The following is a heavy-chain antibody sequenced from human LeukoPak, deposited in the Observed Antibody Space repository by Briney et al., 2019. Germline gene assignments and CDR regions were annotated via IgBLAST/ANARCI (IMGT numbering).Heavy chain of an antibody. CDR3: AKFRGGSYRDY. V-gene: IGHV3-23*01. J-gene: IGHJ4*02. CDR2: ISGSGGST. D-gene: IGHD1-26*01. CDR1: GFTFSSYA. Sequence: GGSLRLSGAASGFTFSSYAMSWVRQAPGKGLEWVSAISGSGGSTYYADSVKGRFTISRDNSKNTLYLQLNSLRAEDTAVYYCAKFRGGSYRDYWGQGTLVTVSS.